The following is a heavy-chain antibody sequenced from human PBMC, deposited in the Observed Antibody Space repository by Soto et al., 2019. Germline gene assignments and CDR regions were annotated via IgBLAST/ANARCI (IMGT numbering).Heavy chain of an antibody. J-gene: IGHJ6*02. CDR1: GGSISSGDYY. CDR2: FYYSGST. Sequence: QVQLQESGPGLVKPSQTLSLTCTVSGGSISSGDYYWSWIRQHPGKGLEWIGNFYYSGSTYYNPSLKSRITISVDTSKNQFSLRLSSLTAADTAVYYCARVSYSRYPRYYCYGMDVWGQGTTVTVSS. CDR3: ARVSYSRYPRYYCYGMDV. V-gene: IGHV4-31*03. D-gene: IGHD2-15*01.